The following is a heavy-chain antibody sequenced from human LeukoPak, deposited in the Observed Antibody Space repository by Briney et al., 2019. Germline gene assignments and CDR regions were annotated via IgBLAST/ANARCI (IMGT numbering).Heavy chain of an antibody. Sequence: PGGPLRLSCAASGFTVSSNYMSWVRQAPGKGLEWVSVIYSGGSTYYADSVKGRFTISRDNSKNTLYLQMNSLRAEDTAVYYCAREVAARPKYYYYYMDVWGKGTTVTVSS. CDR2: IYSGGST. CDR1: GFTVSSNY. V-gene: IGHV3-53*01. CDR3: AREVAARPKYYYYYMDV. D-gene: IGHD6-6*01. J-gene: IGHJ6*03.